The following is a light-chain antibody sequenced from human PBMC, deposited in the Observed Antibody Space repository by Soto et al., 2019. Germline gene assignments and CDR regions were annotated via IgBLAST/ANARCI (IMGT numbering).Light chain of an antibody. CDR1: QSVRSY. CDR2: DAS. Sequence: EIVLTQSPAILSLSPGERATLSCRASQSVRSYLAWYQQKPGQAPSRLIYDASNRATGIPDRFSGSGAGTGFTLTISSLEPEDFAFYYCQQRSNWPPITFGQGTRLEIK. V-gene: IGKV3-11*01. J-gene: IGKJ5*01. CDR3: QQRSNWPPIT.